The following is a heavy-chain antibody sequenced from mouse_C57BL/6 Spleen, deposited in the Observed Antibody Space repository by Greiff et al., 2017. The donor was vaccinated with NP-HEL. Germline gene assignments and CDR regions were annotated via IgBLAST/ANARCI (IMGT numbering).Heavy chain of an antibody. J-gene: IGHJ2*01. D-gene: IGHD2-3*01. V-gene: IGHV1-42*01. CDR1: GYSFTGYY. CDR3: ARPRDGYYDY. CDR2: INPSTGGT. Sequence: EVQLQQSGPELVKPGASVKISCKASGYSFTGYYMNWVKQSPEKSLEWIGEINPSTGGTTYNQKFKAKATLTVDKSSSTAYMQLKSLTSEDSAVYYCARPRDGYYDYWGQSTTLTVSS.